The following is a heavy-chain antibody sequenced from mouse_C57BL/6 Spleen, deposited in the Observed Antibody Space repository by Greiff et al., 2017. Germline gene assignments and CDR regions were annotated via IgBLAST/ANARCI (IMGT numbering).Heavy chain of an antibody. CDR3: TRTRDYDEGAWFAY. D-gene: IGHD2-4*01. CDR1: GYTFTDYE. J-gene: IGHJ3*01. V-gene: IGHV1-15*01. CDR2: IDPETGGT. Sequence: QVQLQQSGAELVRPGASVTLSCKASGYTFTDYEMHWVKQTPVHGLEWIGAIDPETGGTAYNQKFKGKAILTADKSSSTAYLELRSLTSEDSAVYYCTRTRDYDEGAWFAYWGQGTLVTVSA.